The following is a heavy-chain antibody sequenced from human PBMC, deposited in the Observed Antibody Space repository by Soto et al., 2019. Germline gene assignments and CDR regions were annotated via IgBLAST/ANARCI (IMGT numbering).Heavy chain of an antibody. J-gene: IGHJ4*02. CDR1: GFTFSNAC. CDR2: IKSKTDGGTT. V-gene: IGHV3-15*01. D-gene: IGHD2-15*01. Sequence: PGGSLRLSSAASGFTFSNACMSWVRPAPGKGLEWVGRIKSKTDGGTTDYAAPVKGRFTISRDDSKNTLYLQMNSLKTEDTAVYYCARGRLISLYYFDYWGQGTLVTVSS. CDR3: ARGRLISLYYFDY.